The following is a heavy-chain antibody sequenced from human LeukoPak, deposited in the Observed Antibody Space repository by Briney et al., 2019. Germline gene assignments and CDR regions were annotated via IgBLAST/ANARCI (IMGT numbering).Heavy chain of an antibody. D-gene: IGHD3-10*01. V-gene: IGHV4-59*01. J-gene: IGHJ4*02. Sequence: SETLSLTCTVSGGSISSYYWSWIRQPSGKGLEWIGYMHYSGSTNYNPSLKSRVIISVDTSKNQFSLKLSSVTAADTAVYYCARWILYSSGSYSDYWGQGTLVTVSS. CDR2: MHYSGST. CDR3: ARWILYSSGSYSDY. CDR1: GGSISSYY.